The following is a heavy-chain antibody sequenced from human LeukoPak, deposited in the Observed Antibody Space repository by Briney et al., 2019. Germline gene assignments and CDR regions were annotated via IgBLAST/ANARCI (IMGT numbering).Heavy chain of an antibody. V-gene: IGHV4-4*09. CDR1: GGSMSSNY. D-gene: IGHD6-19*01. CDR3: ASTRRAAVAGRFDS. J-gene: IGHJ4*02. Sequence: PSETLSLTCTVSGGSMSSNYWSWIRQPPGKGLEWIGYIYHSGNTNYSPSLESRVTMSVDESKNQFSLRVHFVSAEDTAVYYCASTRRAAVAGRFDSWGQGTLVTVSS. CDR2: IYHSGNT.